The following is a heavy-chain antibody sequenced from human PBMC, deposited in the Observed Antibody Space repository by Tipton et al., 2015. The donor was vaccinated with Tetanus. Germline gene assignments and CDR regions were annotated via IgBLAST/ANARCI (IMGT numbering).Heavy chain of an antibody. V-gene: IGHV3-9*01. CDR3: AKDRRMAPPWSEFAY. Sequence: SLRLSCAASGFTFDDYAMHWVRQAPGKGLEWVSGISWNSGSIGYADSVKGRFTISRDNAKNSLYLQMNSLRAEDTALYYCAKDRRMAPPWSEFAYGGQETRATVPS. CDR2: ISWNSGSI. J-gene: IGHJ4*02. D-gene: IGHD2-8*01. CDR1: GFTFDDYA.